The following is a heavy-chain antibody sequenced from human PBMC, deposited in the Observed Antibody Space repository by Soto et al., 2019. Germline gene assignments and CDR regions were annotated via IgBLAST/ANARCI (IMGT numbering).Heavy chain of an antibody. CDR1: GGTFSSYA. CDR2: IIPIFGTA. V-gene: IGHV1-69*01. D-gene: IGHD6-19*01. Sequence: QVQLVQSGAEVKKPGSSVKVSCKASGGTFSSYAISWVRQAPGQGLEWMGGIIPIFGTANYAQKFQGRVTITADESTSKAYMELSRLRSEDTAVYYCAGDGSAVAGIDYYYYYGMDVWGQGTTVTVSS. CDR3: AGDGSAVAGIDYYYYYGMDV. J-gene: IGHJ6*02.